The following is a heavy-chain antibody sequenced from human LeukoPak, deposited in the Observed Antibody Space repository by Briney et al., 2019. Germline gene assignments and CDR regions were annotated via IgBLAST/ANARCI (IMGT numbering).Heavy chain of an antibody. Sequence: ASVKVSCKASGYTFIDHYIHWVRQAPGQGLESMGWINPNIGDTNYAQKFQGRVTMTRDTSISTAYMELSRLRSDDTAVYYCARESARGPRGFDYWGQGTLVTVSS. CDR1: GYTFIDHY. V-gene: IGHV1-2*02. CDR2: INPNIGDT. CDR3: ARESARGPRGFDY. J-gene: IGHJ4*02.